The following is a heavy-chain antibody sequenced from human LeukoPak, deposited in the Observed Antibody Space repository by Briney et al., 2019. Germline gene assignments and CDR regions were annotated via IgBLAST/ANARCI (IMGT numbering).Heavy chain of an antibody. Sequence: GGSLRLSCAASGFTFSSYAMSWVRQAPGKGLEWVSAISGSGGSTYYADSVKGRFTISRDNSKNTLYLQMNSLRAEDTAVYYCAKEGVKVLLWFGFLDYWGQGTLVTASS. CDR2: ISGSGGST. CDR1: GFTFSSYA. J-gene: IGHJ4*02. CDR3: AKEGVKVLLWFGFLDY. V-gene: IGHV3-23*01. D-gene: IGHD3-10*01.